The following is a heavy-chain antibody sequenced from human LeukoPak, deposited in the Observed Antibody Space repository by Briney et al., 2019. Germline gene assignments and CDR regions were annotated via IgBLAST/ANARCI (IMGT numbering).Heavy chain of an antibody. CDR3: ARGYEDIEGYYYYMDV. Sequence: ASVKVSCKASGYTFTSYDINWVRQATGQGLEWMGWMNPNSGNTGYAQKFQGRVTMTRNTSISTAYMELSSLRSEDTAVYYFARGYEDIEGYYYYMDVWGKGTTVTVSS. CDR2: MNPNSGNT. J-gene: IGHJ6*03. CDR1: GYTFTSYD. V-gene: IGHV1-8*01. D-gene: IGHD5-12*01.